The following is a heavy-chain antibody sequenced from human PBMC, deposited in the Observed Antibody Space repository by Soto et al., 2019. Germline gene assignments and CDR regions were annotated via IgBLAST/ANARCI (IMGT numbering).Heavy chain of an antibody. CDR3: ARGNWNQEDALDV. CDR1: GYSVTSYV. CDR2: INAGNGNT. Sequence: QVQLVQSGAEVKKPGASVRVSCKASGYSVTSYVIHWVRQAPGQRLEWMGWINAGNGNTRYSQKFQGRVTISRDTSATTADMELSSLRSEDTAMYFCARGNWNQEDALDVWGQGTLVTVSS. J-gene: IGHJ3*01. D-gene: IGHD1-20*01. V-gene: IGHV1-3*01.